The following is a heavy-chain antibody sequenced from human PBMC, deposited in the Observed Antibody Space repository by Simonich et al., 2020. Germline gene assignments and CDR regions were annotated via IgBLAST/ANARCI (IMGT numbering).Heavy chain of an antibody. V-gene: IGHV1-2*07. J-gene: IGHJ4*02. Sequence: QVQLVQSGAEVKKPGASVKVSCKASGYTFTGYYMHCVRQAPGQGLEWMGWMNPNEGDTKHARKFHGRVTMSRDTSISTAYMELSRLRSDDTAVYYCARWPSIPASYGSGSYFDYWGQGTLVTVSS. CDR3: ARWPSIPASYGSGSYFDY. CDR1: GYTFTGYY. D-gene: IGHD3-10*01. CDR2: MNPNEGDT.